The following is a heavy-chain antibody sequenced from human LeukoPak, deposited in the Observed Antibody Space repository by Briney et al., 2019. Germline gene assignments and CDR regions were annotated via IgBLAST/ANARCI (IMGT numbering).Heavy chain of an antibody. J-gene: IGHJ4*02. CDR2: ISYDGSNK. CDR1: GFTFSSYG. V-gene: IGHV3-30*03. CDR3: VGGSGYYPDFDY. D-gene: IGHD3-22*01. Sequence: GRSLRLSCAASGFTFSSYGMHWVRQAPGKGLEWVAVISYDGSNKYYADSVKGRFTISRDNSKNTLYLQMNSLRAEDTAVYYCVGGSGYYPDFDYWGQGTLVTVSS.